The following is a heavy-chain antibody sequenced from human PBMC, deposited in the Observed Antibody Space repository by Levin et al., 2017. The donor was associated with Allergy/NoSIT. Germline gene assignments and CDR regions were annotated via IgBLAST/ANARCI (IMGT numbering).Heavy chain of an antibody. CDR2: INTNTGKS. CDR3: ARQSSAAPYVASIAY. D-gene: IGHD6-25*01. V-gene: IGHV7-4-1*02. J-gene: IGHJ4*02. CDR1: GYTFTSYA. Sequence: GESLKISCQASGYTFTSYAMTWVRQAPGQGLEWMGWINTNTGKSMYAQGFTGRFVFSLDTSVSTAYLQISSLKAEDTAVYYCARQSSAAPYVASIAYWGQGTLVTVSS.